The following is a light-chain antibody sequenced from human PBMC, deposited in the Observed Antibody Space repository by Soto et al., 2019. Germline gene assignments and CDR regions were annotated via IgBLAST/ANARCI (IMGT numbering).Light chain of an antibody. V-gene: IGKV1-5*03. CDR1: QSVRDW. Sequence: DIQMTQSPSTLSASVGDRVTVTCRASQSVRDWVAWYQQQAGRAPRLLIYKASSLQSGVPSRFSGSGFGTEFTLTIGSLQPDDLASYYCHQYYSYSPLTFGGGTKVEIK. CDR3: HQYYSYSPLT. CDR2: KAS. J-gene: IGKJ4*01.